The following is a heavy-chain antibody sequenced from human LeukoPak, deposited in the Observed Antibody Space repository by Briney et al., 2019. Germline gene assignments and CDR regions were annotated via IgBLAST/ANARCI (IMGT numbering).Heavy chain of an antibody. Sequence: SVKVSCKASGGAFSSYTISWVRQAPGQGLEWMGRIIPILGIANYAQKFQGRVTITADKSTSTGYMELSSLRSEVTAVYYCARARNPYGDFDYWGQGTLVTVSS. V-gene: IGHV1-69*02. CDR3: ARARNPYGDFDY. CDR2: IIPILGIA. J-gene: IGHJ4*02. CDR1: GGAFSSYT. D-gene: IGHD4-17*01.